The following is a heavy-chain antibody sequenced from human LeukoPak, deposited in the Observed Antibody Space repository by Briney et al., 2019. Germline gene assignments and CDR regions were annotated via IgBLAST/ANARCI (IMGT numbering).Heavy chain of an antibody. D-gene: IGHD6-25*01. J-gene: IGHJ2*01. CDR1: GGSISSYY. CDR2: IYYSGST. Sequence: PSETLSLTCTVSGGSISSYYWSWIRRPPGKGLEWIGYIYYSGSTSYNPSLKSRVTISVDTSKNQFSLKLSSVTAADTAVYYCARQGGGFWYFDLWGRGTLVTVSS. V-gene: IGHV4-59*08. CDR3: ARQGGGFWYFDL.